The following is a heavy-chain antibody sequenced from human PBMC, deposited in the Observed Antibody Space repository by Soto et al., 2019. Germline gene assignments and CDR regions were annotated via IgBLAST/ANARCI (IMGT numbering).Heavy chain of an antibody. CDR2: ISYDGSNK. CDR1: GFTFSSYG. J-gene: IGHJ6*02. V-gene: IGHV3-30*18. Sequence: VGSLRLSCAASGFTFSSYGMHWVRQAPGKGLEWVAVISYDGSNKYYADSVKGRFTISRDNSKNTLYLQMNSLRAEDTAVYYCAKDRRLGLGYYYGMDVWGQGTTVTVSS. D-gene: IGHD2-21*01. CDR3: AKDRRLGLGYYYGMDV.